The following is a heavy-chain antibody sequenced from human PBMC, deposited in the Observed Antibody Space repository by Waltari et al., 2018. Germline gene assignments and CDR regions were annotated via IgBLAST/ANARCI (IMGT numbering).Heavy chain of an antibody. J-gene: IGHJ5*02. V-gene: IGHV3-7*01. CDR2: INQDGSEK. D-gene: IGHD3-10*01. Sequence: EVQLVESGGGLVQPGGSLRLSCAAFGFGFSSYWMSWVRQAPGKGLEWVANINQDGSEKHYVDSVKGRFTVSRDNAKRSLYLQMNSLRADDTAVYYCARGVASMIRGVVDWFDPWGQGTLVTVSS. CDR1: GFGFSSYW. CDR3: ARGVASMIRGVVDWFDP.